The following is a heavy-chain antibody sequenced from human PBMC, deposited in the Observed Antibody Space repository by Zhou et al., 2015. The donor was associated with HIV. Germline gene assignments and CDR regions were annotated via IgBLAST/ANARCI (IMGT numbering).Heavy chain of an antibody. CDR1: GFTFSSYA. Sequence: EVQLLESGGRLGTAWGGSLRLSCAASGFTFSSYAMSWVRQAPGKGLEWVSAISGSGDSTYYTDSVKGRFTISRDNSQRTVYLQMNSLRAEDRAVYYCAKDRPGYSSGWYARILDYWGQGPWSPSPQ. J-gene: IGHJ4*02. D-gene: IGHD6-19*01. V-gene: IGHV3-23*01. CDR3: AKDRPGYSSGWYARILDY. CDR2: ISGSGDST.